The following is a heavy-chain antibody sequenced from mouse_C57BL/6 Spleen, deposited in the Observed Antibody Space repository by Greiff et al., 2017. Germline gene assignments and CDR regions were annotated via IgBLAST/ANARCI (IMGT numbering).Heavy chain of an antibody. J-gene: IGHJ2*01. Sequence: EVQLVESGPGLVKPSQSLSLTCSVTGYSITSGYSWNWIRQFPGNKLELMGYISYDGSNNYNPSLKIRISITRDTSKNQLFLKLNSVTTEDTATDYCARGTYGSSYFDYWGQGTTLTVSS. V-gene: IGHV3-6*01. D-gene: IGHD1-1*01. CDR2: ISYDGSN. CDR3: ARGTYGSSYFDY. CDR1: GYSITSGYS.